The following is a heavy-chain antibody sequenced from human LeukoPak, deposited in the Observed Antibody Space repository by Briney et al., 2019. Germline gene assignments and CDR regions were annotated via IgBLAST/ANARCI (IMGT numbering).Heavy chain of an antibody. CDR2: INHSGST. CDR1: GGSFSGYY. Sequence: SETLPLTCAVYGGSFSGYYWSWIRQPPGKGLEWIGEINHSGSTNYNPSLKSRVTISVDTSKNQFSLKLSSVTAADTAVYYCARGGYGSGRRWFDPWGQGTLVTVSS. J-gene: IGHJ5*02. CDR3: ARGGYGSGRRWFDP. D-gene: IGHD3-10*01. V-gene: IGHV4-34*01.